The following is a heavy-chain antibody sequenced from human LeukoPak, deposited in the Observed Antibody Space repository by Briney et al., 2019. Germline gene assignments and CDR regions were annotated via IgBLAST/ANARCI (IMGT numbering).Heavy chain of an antibody. CDR1: GGSISSGGYS. CDR2: TYHSGST. CDR3: ASVYDSSGYYPF. V-gene: IGHV4-30-2*01. D-gene: IGHD3-22*01. J-gene: IGHJ4*02. Sequence: PSETLSLTCAVSGGSISSGGYSWSWIRQPPGKGLEWIGYTYHSGSTYYNPSLKSRVTISVDRSKNQFSLKLSSVTAADTAVYYCASVYDSSGYYPFWGQGTLVTVSS.